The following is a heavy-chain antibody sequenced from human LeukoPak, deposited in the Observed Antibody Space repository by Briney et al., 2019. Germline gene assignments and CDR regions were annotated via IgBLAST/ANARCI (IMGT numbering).Heavy chain of an antibody. CDR3: ATDYGSGSSYYWAY. Sequence: GASVKVSCKVSGYTLTELSMHWVRQAPGTGLEWMGGFDPEDGETIYAQKFQGRVTMTEDTSTDTAYMELSSLRSEDTAVYYCATDYGSGSSYYWAYWGQGTLVTVSS. D-gene: IGHD3-10*01. V-gene: IGHV1-24*01. CDR1: GYTLTELS. CDR2: FDPEDGET. J-gene: IGHJ4*02.